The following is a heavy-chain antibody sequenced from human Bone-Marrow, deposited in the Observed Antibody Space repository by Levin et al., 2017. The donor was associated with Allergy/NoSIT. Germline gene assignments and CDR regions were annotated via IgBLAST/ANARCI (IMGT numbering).Heavy chain of an antibody. CDR2: ISGSGGTT. Sequence: GGSLRLSCAASGFTFSSYAMSWVRQAPGKGLEWVSAISGSGGTTYYADSVKGRFTISRDNSKNTLYLQMNSLRAEDTAIYYCTRDDRGGGTCYSDYWGQGTLVTVSS. V-gene: IGHV3-23*01. CDR1: GFTFSSYA. D-gene: IGHD2-15*01. J-gene: IGHJ4*02. CDR3: TRDDRGGGTCYSDY.